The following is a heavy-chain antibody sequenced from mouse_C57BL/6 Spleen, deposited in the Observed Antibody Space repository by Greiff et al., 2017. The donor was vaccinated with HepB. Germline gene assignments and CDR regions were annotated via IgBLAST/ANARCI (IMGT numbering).Heavy chain of an antibody. CDR1: GFNIKDYY. CDR3: ARIHYSNGYAMDY. V-gene: IGHV14-2*01. D-gene: IGHD2-5*01. J-gene: IGHJ4*01. Sequence: VQLQQSGAELVKPGASVKLSCTASGFNIKDYYMHWVKQRTEQGLEWIGRIDPEDGETKYAPNFQGKATITADTSSNTAYLQLSSLTSEDTAVYYCARIHYSNGYAMDYWGQGTSVTVSS. CDR2: IDPEDGET.